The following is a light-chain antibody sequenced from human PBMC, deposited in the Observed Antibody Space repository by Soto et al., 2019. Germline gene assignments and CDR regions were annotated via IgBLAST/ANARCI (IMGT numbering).Light chain of an antibody. J-gene: IGLJ2*01. V-gene: IGLV1-47*01. CDR1: SSNIGSNL. CDR3: SAWDDNLGGPV. CDR2: RND. Sequence: QAVVTQPPSASGTPGQRVTISCSGSSSNIGSNLVYWYQQVPGTAPKLLIYRNDQRPSGVPDRFSASKSGTSASLAISGLRSEDEADYSCSAWDDNLGGPVFGDGTKLTV.